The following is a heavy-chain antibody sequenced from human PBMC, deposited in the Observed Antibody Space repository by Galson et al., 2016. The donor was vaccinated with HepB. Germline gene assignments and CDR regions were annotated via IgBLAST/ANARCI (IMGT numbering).Heavy chain of an antibody. CDR2: ISHKRGT. J-gene: IGHJ3*02. Sequence: SETLSLTCTVSGGSIGSFSWNWIRQSPGKGLEWIGYISHKRGTNYNPSLESRVIISLDTSKDQFSLKVNSVTAADTAVYYCARDEGSIDDYMLLDIWGQGTTVTVSS. V-gene: IGHV4-59*01. D-gene: IGHD5-12*01. CDR1: GGSIGSFS. CDR3: ARDEGSIDDYMLLDI.